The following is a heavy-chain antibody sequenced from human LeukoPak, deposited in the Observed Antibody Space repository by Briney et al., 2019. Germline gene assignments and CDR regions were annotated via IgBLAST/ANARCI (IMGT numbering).Heavy chain of an antibody. CDR1: GGSFSGYY. CDR3: ARTIFGVEKKYNWFDP. D-gene: IGHD3-3*01. V-gene: IGHV4-34*01. CDR2: INHSGST. Sequence: SETLSLTCAVYGGSFSGYYWSWIRQPPGKGLEWIGEINHSGSTNSNPSLKSRVTVSVDTSKNLFSLKLSSVTAADTAVYYCARTIFGVEKKYNWFDPWGQGTLVTVS. J-gene: IGHJ5*02.